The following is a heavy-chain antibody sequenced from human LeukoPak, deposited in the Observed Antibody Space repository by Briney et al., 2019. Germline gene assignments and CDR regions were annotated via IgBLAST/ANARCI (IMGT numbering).Heavy chain of an antibody. CDR1: GGSISSGGYS. Sequence: SETLSLTCTVSGGSISSGGYSWSWIRQHPGKGLEWIGYIYYSGSTYYNPSLKSRVTISVDTSKNQFSLKLSSVTAADTAVYYCARDSITMPYYFDYWGQGTLVTVSS. V-gene: IGHV4-31*03. D-gene: IGHD3-10*01. CDR3: ARDSITMPYYFDY. J-gene: IGHJ4*02. CDR2: IYYSGST.